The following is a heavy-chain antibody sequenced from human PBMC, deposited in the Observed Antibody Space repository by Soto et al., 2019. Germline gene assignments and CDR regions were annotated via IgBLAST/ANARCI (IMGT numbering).Heavy chain of an antibody. J-gene: IGHJ4*02. CDR1: GFTFSAYE. Sequence: GGSLRLSCAASGFTFSAYEMNWVRQAPGRGLEWLSYISGSGSFIYYADSVKGRSTISRDNAKKTVYLQMSSLRPEDTAFYYCAREGALSWFGEGKGEGYSDYRGPGTVDTVSS. CDR2: ISGSGSFI. CDR3: AREGALSWFGEGKGEGYSDY. D-gene: IGHD3-10*01. V-gene: IGHV3-48*03.